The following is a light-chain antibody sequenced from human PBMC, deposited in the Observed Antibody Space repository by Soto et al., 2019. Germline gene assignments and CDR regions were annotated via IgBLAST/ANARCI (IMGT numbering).Light chain of an antibody. V-gene: IGKV1-5*03. Sequence: DIQMTQSPSTLSASVGDRVTITCRASQNLNNWLAWFQQKPGKAPTLLIYKAAGLESGVPSSFSGSGSGTEFTLTISSLQPDDFSTYYGQQYNSYPWTFGKGTKVEIK. CDR1: QNLNNW. CDR3: QQYNSYPWT. J-gene: IGKJ1*01. CDR2: KAA.